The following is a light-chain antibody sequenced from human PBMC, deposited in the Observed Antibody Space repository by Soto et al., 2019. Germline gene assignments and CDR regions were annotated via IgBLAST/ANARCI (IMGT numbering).Light chain of an antibody. V-gene: IGLV2-14*03. CDR2: DVS. CDR1: SSDVGGSNY. CDR3: GSYSSSSTLYV. J-gene: IGLJ1*01. Sequence: QSALTQPASVSGSPGQSITISCTGTSSDVGGSNYVSWYQQHPGKAPKLMIYDVSNRPSGVSNRFSGSKSGNTASLTISGLKAEDEADYYCGSYSSSSTLYVFGTGPKVTAL.